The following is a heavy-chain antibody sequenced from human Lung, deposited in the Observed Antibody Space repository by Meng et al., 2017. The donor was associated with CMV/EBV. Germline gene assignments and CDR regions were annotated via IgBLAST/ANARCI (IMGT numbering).Heavy chain of an antibody. J-gene: IGHJ6*01. CDR2: INASGGNT. CDR1: GYTFTYYY. D-gene: IGHD3-3*01. V-gene: IGHV1-46*01. CDR3: ARGQGSTFGTGYGMDV. Sequence: ASXXVSXKASGYTFTYYYIHWVRQAPGQGLEWMGIINASGGNTNYAQKFQGRVTMTRDTSTSTVYMELSSLRSEDTAVYYCARGQGSTFGTGYGMDVWGQGNXV.